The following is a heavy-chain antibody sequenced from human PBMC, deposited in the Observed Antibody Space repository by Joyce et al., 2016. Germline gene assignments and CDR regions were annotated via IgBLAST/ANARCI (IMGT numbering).Heavy chain of an antibody. J-gene: IGHJ6*03. CDR2: IIPIFATP. CDR3: ARGWGIDDLDHYYYLDV. CDR1: GGTFSSYP. D-gene: IGHD7-27*01. V-gene: IGHV1-69*06. Sequence: QVQLVQSGAEVKKPGSSVRVSCKTSGGTFSSYPIGWVRQAPGQGLEWVGGIIPIFATPHYAQKFQGRVTITADKSTSTAYMELSRLRSEDTAVYFCARGWGIDDLDHYYYLDVWGTGTTVTVSS.